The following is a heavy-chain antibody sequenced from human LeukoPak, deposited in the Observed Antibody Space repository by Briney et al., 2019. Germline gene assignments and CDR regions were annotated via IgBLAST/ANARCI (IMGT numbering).Heavy chain of an antibody. CDR3: AKDRGGFSTSCHFDY. Sequence: GGSLRLSCAASGFTFSSYGMHWVRQAPGKGLEWVAFIRYDGSNKYYADSVKGRFTITRDNSKNTLYLQMNSLRAEDTAVYYCAKDRGGFSTSCHFDYWGQGTLVTVSS. D-gene: IGHD2-2*01. V-gene: IGHV3-30*02. CDR1: GFTFSSYG. J-gene: IGHJ4*02. CDR2: IRYDGSNK.